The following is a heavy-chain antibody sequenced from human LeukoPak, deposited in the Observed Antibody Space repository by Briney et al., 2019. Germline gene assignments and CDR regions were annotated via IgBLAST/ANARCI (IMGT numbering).Heavy chain of an antibody. V-gene: IGHV3-53*01. D-gene: IGHD3-22*01. CDR1: GFTVSSNY. J-gene: IGHJ4*02. CDR3: AREGDYYDSSGYYYGAY. Sequence: GGSLRLSCAASGFTVSSNYMSWVRQAPGKGLEWVSVIYSGGSTYYADSVKGRFTISRDNSKNTLYLQMNSQRAEDTAVYYCAREGDYYDSSGYYYGAYWGQGTLVTVSS. CDR2: IYSGGST.